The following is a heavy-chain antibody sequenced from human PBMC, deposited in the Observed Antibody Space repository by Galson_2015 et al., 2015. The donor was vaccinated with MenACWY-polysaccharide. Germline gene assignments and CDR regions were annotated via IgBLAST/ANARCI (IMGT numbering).Heavy chain of an antibody. J-gene: IGHJ4*02. CDR3: ARHNVEIHLSTGHHPTYS. CDR1: GFIISNYW. D-gene: IGHD3-9*01. CDR2: IKPDGRET. Sequence: SLRLSCAASGFIISNYWMSWVRQAPGKGLEWVANIKPDGRETYYVDSVKGRFTMSRDNAKNSLYLQMNSLRGEDTAVYYCARHNVEIHLSTGHHPTYSWGQGTLVTVSS. V-gene: IGHV3-7*05.